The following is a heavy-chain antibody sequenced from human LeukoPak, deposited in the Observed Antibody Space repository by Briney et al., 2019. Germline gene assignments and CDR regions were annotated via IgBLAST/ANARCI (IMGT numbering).Heavy chain of an antibody. CDR2: VCRSGGGT. CDR3: AKDRSSSFSGFLEY. D-gene: IGHD6-6*01. J-gene: IGHJ4*02. CDR1: GFTLSSYA. V-gene: IGHV3-23*01. Sequence: GGSLRLSCAASGFTLSSYAMSWVRQAPGKGVEWVSAVCRSGGGTFYADSVKGRVTISRDSSQNTLYFQMNSLRAEDTAVYYCAKDRSSSFSGFLEYWGQGTLVTVSS.